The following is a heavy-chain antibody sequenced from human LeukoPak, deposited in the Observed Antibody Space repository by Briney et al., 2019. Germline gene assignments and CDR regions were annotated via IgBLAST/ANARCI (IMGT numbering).Heavy chain of an antibody. V-gene: IGHV5-51*01. Sequence: GGSLKTSLKGSGYSFTNYWIGWVRQIPGKGLGGVGIFYPVESDTRYSPSIHGQVTISADKSISTAYLQWSNLKASDTAMYYCARHSWQGLGTQYFDYWGQGTLVTVSS. D-gene: IGHD7-27*01. CDR3: ARHSWQGLGTQYFDY. J-gene: IGHJ4*02. CDR2: FYPVESDT. CDR1: GYSFTNYW.